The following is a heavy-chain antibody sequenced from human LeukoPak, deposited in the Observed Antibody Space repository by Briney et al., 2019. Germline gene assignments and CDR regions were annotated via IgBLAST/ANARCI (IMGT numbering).Heavy chain of an antibody. Sequence: GGSLRLSCAASGFPFSSYAMSWVRQAPGKGLEWVSPISASGTNTYYVDSVKGRFTISRDNSKNTLYLQMNSLRAEDTAIYYCAKDRGTSLCDAFDIWGQGTMVTVSS. CDR2: ISASGTNT. J-gene: IGHJ3*02. CDR3: AKDRGTSLCDAFDI. D-gene: IGHD6-25*01. CDR1: GFPFSSYA. V-gene: IGHV3-23*01.